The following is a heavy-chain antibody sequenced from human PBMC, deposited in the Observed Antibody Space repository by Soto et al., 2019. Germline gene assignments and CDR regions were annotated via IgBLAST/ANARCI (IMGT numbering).Heavy chain of an antibody. CDR1: GGTFSSYA. Sequence: QVQLVQSGAEVKKPGSSVKVSCKASGGTFSSYAISWVRQAPGQGLEWMGGIIPIFGTANYAQKFQGRVTITADESTSTAYMELSSLRSEDTAVYYCARGIVVVPAADLYGMDVWGQGTTVTVSS. D-gene: IGHD2-2*01. J-gene: IGHJ6*02. CDR3: ARGIVVVPAADLYGMDV. CDR2: IIPIFGTA. V-gene: IGHV1-69*01.